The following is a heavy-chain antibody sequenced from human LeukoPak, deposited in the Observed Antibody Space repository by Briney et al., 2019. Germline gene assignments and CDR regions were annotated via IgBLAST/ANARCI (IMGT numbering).Heavy chain of an antibody. J-gene: IGHJ4*02. V-gene: IGHV1-69*04. CDR2: IIPILGIA. D-gene: IGHD1-26*01. Sequence: GASVKVSCKASGGTFSSYAISWVRQAPGQGLEWMGRIIPILGIANYAQKFQGRVTITADKSTSTAYMELSSLRSEDTAVYYCARATIVGATTRFDYWGQGTLVTGSS. CDR3: ARATIVGATTRFDY. CDR1: GGTFSSYA.